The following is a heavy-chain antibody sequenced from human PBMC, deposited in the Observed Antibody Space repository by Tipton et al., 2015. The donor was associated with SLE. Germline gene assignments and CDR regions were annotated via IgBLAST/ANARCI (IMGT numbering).Heavy chain of an antibody. Sequence: TLSLTCTVSGGSISSGDYYWSWIRQPPGKGLEWIGEINHSGSTNYNPSLKSRVTISVDTSKNQFSLKLSSVTAADTAVYYCAREGDYSSGWYNWFDPWGQGTLVTVSS. V-gene: IGHV4-30-4*01. CDR1: GGSISSGDYY. CDR2: INHSGST. CDR3: AREGDYSSGWYNWFDP. J-gene: IGHJ5*02. D-gene: IGHD6-19*01.